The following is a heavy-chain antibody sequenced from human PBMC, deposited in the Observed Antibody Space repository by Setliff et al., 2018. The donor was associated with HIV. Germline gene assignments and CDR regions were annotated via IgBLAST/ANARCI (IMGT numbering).Heavy chain of an antibody. D-gene: IGHD2-21*02. CDR3: ARDHGGNSGYNWFDP. V-gene: IGHV1-2*02. CDR1: GYTFTSYD. CDR2: IKPNSGDT. J-gene: IGHJ5*02. Sequence: ASVKVSCKASGYTFTSYDINWVRQATGQGLEWVGRIKPNSGDTNYAQNFQGRVTMTRDTSFSTAYTSIRTTYMELTNLKSDDTAVYYCARDHGGNSGYNWFDPWGQGTLVTVSS.